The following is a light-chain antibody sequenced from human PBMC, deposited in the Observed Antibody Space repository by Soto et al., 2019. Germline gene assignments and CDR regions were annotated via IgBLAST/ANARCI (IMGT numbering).Light chain of an antibody. CDR2: DAS. CDR3: QHDNDWPPKQYT. Sequence: EIVMTQSPATLSVSPGERATLSCRASQSVSSYLAWYQQKPGQAPRLLIYDASTRSTGIPARFSGSGSGTQFTLTISSMQSEDFAVYYCQHDNDWPPKQYTFGQGTKLESK. CDR1: QSVSSY. J-gene: IGKJ2*01. V-gene: IGKV3-15*01.